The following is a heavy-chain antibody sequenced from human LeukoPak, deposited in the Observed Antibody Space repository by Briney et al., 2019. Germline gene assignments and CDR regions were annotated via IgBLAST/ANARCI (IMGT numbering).Heavy chain of an antibody. J-gene: IGHJ4*02. CDR2: ISASGVST. Sequence: GGSLRLSCAASGFTFSNYGMHWVRQAPGKGLEWVSAISASGVSTYYADSVKGRFTISRDNSKNTMYLQMNSLRAEDTAVYYCAKDLGGYTYGYQLAGYFDYWGQGTLVTVSS. CDR1: GFTFSNYG. V-gene: IGHV3-23*01. D-gene: IGHD5-18*01. CDR3: AKDLGGYTYGYQLAGYFDY.